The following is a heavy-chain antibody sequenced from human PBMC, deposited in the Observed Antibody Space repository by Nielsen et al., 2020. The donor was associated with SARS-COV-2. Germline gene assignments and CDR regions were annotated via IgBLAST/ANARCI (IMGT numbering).Heavy chain of an antibody. J-gene: IGHJ5*02. Sequence: SETLSLTCTVSGGSISSSSYYWGWIRQPPGKGLEWIGSIYYSGSTYYNPSLKSRVTISVDTSKNQFSLKLSSVTAADTAVYYCARLRVEVGFGGSSGWYEGYNWFDPWGQGTLVTVSS. D-gene: IGHD6-19*01. CDR2: IYYSGST. CDR1: GGSISSSSYY. V-gene: IGHV4-39*01. CDR3: ARLRVEVGFGGSSGWYEGYNWFDP.